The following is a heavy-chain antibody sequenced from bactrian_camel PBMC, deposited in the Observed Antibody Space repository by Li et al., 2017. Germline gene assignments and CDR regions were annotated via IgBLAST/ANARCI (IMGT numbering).Heavy chain of an antibody. D-gene: IGHD5*01. Sequence: QLVESGGGSVQAGESLRLSCTGSTLSVDYIAMYWYRQAPGNECELVSTISTDGATYYADSVKGRFAISQDNAKNTLYLQMNSLKPEDTAVYYCTADRSELGVGLEFGYWGQGTQVTVS. J-gene: IGHJ6*01. CDR2: ISTDGAT. CDR1: TLSVDYIA. V-gene: IGHV3S53*01. CDR3: TADRSELGVGLEFGY.